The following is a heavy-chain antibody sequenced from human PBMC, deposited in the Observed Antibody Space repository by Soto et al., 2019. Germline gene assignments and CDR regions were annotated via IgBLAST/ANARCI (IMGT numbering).Heavy chain of an antibody. J-gene: IGHJ4*01. V-gene: IGHV3-11*05. CDR2: ISSSITYV. D-gene: IGHD4-17*01. Sequence: QVQLVESGGGLVKPGGSLRLSCAASGFTFNDDYMGWIRQAPGKGLEWVSFISSSITYVKYADSVKGRFTISRDNAKDSLSLQMNSLRAEDTAVYYCVRSRWLYAIDYWGHGILVTVSS. CDR3: VRSRWLYAIDY. CDR1: GFTFNDDY.